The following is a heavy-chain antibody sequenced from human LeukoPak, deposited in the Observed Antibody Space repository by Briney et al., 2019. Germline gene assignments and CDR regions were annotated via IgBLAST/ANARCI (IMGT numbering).Heavy chain of an antibody. D-gene: IGHD4-23*01. J-gene: IGHJ4*02. CDR1: GFTFSNYW. CDR3: ARDSARGGNSDY. Sequence: GGSLRLSCAASGFTFSNYWMHWVRQAPGKGLVWVSRIKSDGTYTSYADSVKGRFTISRDNAKSTLYLQMNSLRVEDTAAYFCARDSARGGNSDYWGQGTLVTVSS. CDR2: IKSDGTYT. V-gene: IGHV3-74*01.